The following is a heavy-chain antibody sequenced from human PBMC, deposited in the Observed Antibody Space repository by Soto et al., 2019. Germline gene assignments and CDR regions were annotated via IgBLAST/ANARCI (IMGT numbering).Heavy chain of an antibody. V-gene: IGHV3-33*01. CDR3: ARDDLDFDYSSSSIDY. J-gene: IGHJ4*02. D-gene: IGHD6-6*01. CDR1: GFTFSSYG. Sequence: PGGSLRLSCAASGFTFSSYGMHWVRQAPGKGLEWVAVIWYDGSNKYYADSVKGRFTISRDNSKNTLYLQMNSLRAEDTAVYYCARDDLDFDYSSSSIDYWGQGTLVTVSS. CDR2: IWYDGSNK.